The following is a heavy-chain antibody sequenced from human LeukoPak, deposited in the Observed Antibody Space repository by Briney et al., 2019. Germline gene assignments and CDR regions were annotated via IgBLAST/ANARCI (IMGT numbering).Heavy chain of an antibody. CDR2: ISSTSSYI. Sequence: PGGSLRLSCAASGFTFSSYSMNWVRQAPGKGLEWVSSISSTSSYIYYADSVKGRFTISRDNAKNSLFLQMNSLRAEDTAVYYCARELMGLTMIVVVNPIGYWGQGTLVTVSS. CDR1: GFTFSSYS. J-gene: IGHJ4*02. D-gene: IGHD3-22*01. V-gene: IGHV3-21*01. CDR3: ARELMGLTMIVVVNPIGY.